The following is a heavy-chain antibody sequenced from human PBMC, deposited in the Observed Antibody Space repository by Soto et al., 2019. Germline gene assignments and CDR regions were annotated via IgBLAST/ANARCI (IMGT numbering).Heavy chain of an antibody. D-gene: IGHD6-6*01. CDR1: GYIFANDW. J-gene: IGHJ4*02. Sequence: GESLKISCKGSGYIFANDWIAWVRQMPGKGLEWMGIIFPGDSDTRYSPSFQGQVTISADKSINTAYLQWSSLKASDTAVYYCARRVAAPPYFDFWGQGALVTVSS. V-gene: IGHV5-51*01. CDR3: ARRVAAPPYFDF. CDR2: IFPGDSDT.